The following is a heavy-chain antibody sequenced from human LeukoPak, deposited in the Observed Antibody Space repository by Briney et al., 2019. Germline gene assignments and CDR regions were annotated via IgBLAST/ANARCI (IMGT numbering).Heavy chain of an antibody. CDR2: IRYGGSNE. CDR1: GFTFSSYG. D-gene: IGHD3-10*01. Sequence: GGSLRLSCAASGFTFSSYGMHWVRQAPGKGLEWVAFIRYGGSNEYYADSVKGRFTISRDNSKNTLYLQMNSLRAEDTAVYYCAKDQGEYYFDYWGQGTLVTVSS. CDR3: AKDQGEYYFDY. V-gene: IGHV3-30*02. J-gene: IGHJ4*02.